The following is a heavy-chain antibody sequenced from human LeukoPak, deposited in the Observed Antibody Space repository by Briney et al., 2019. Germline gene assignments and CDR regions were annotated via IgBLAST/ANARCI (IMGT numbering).Heavy chain of an antibody. V-gene: IGHV3-21*01. CDR3: ARVGCSGGSCPHGI. D-gene: IGHD2-15*01. Sequence: RGSLRLSCAASGFSFSRYSLNWVRQAPQKGLEWVSSINSISSDIYYADAVKGRFTISRDNAKNSLYLQMNSLRAEDTAVYYCARVGCSGGSCPHGIWGQGTMVTVSS. CDR2: INSISSDI. J-gene: IGHJ3*02. CDR1: GFSFSRYS.